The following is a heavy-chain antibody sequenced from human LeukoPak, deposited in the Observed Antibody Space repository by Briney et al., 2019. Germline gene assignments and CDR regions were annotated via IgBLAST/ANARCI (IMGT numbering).Heavy chain of an antibody. Sequence: SETLSLTCTVSGGSISSYYWSWIRQPPGKGLEWIGYIYYSGSTNYNPSLESRVTISVDTSKNQFSLKLSSVTAADTAVYYCARSGGIYCSSTSCYDYWGQGTLVTVSS. D-gene: IGHD2-2*01. CDR1: GGSISSYY. J-gene: IGHJ4*02. V-gene: IGHV4-59*01. CDR2: IYYSGST. CDR3: ARSGGIYCSSTSCYDY.